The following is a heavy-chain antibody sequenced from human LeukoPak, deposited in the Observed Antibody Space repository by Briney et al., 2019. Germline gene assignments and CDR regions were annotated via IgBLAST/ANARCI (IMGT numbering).Heavy chain of an antibody. V-gene: IGHV3-NL1*01. CDR3: STDGTPKFEH. D-gene: IGHD3-16*01. CDR1: GFGFNYYG. Sequence: GGSLRLSCAASGFGFNYYGMVWFRQSPGKGLEWVATISYDERGRHYADSVQGRFTISRDNSKSVLYLQLDYLRPEDTAVYYCSTDGTPKFEHWGQGTLVTVSS. CDR2: ISYDERGR. J-gene: IGHJ1*01.